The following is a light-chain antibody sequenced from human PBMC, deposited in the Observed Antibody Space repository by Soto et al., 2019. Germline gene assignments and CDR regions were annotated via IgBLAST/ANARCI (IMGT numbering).Light chain of an antibody. Sequence: QYVLTQPASVSGSPGQSIAISCTGTSSDVGGYNYVSWYQQHPGKAPKLMVYDVGNRPSGVSNRFSGSKSGNTASLTISGLQAEDEADYYCSSYTSSSTYVFGTGTKVTVL. J-gene: IGLJ1*01. V-gene: IGLV2-14*01. CDR3: SSYTSSSTYV. CDR2: DVG. CDR1: SSDVGGYNY.